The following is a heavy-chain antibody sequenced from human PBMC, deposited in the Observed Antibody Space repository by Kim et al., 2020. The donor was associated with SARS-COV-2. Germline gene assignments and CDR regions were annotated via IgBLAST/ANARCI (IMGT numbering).Heavy chain of an antibody. J-gene: IGHJ6*01. CDR3: ARGPAYLNGMDV. V-gene: IGHV4-34*01. D-gene: IGHD2-21*01. Sequence: YNPAPKSRRTNSVDTAKNQFSLKLRSVTAADKAVYYCARGPAYLNGMDVWGQGTTVTVSS.